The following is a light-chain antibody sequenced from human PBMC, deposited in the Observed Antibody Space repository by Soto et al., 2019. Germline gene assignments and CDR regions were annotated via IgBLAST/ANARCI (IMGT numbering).Light chain of an antibody. J-gene: IGLJ2*01. V-gene: IGLV3-21*02. CDR1: NIGSKS. CDR3: QVWDSSSDHVV. Sequence: SYELTQPPSVSVAPGQTARIPGGGNNIGSKSVHWYQQKPGQAPVLVVYDDSDRPSGIPERFSGSNSGNTATLTISRVEAGDEADYYCQVWDSSSDHVVFGGGTKVTVL. CDR2: DDS.